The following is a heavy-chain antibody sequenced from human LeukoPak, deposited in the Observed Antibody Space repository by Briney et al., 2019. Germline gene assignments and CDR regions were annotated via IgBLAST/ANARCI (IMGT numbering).Heavy chain of an antibody. CDR3: ARADSSSWLNYHYYYMDV. Sequence: EASVKVSCKASGYTFTNYDINWVRQATGQGLEWMGWMNPNSGNTGYAQKFQGRVTITRNTSISTAYMELSSLRSEDTAVSYCARADSSSWLNYHYYYMDVWGKGTTVTVSS. D-gene: IGHD6-13*01. CDR2: MNPNSGNT. V-gene: IGHV1-8*03. CDR1: GYTFTNYD. J-gene: IGHJ6*03.